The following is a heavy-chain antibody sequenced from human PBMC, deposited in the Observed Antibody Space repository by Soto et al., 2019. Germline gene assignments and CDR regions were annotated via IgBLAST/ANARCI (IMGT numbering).Heavy chain of an antibody. Sequence: QAQLEQSGGEVKKPGSSVKVSCKASRVAFNKFIVTWVRQAPGLGLEWVGGIIPVFGTANYAQKSQGRVTITADESTSTSYMEVNNLRSEDTAVYYCAKVRYSSPMGYYYGMDVWGQGTTVTVSS. J-gene: IGHJ6*02. D-gene: IGHD2-2*01. CDR1: RVAFNKFI. CDR2: IIPVFGTA. V-gene: IGHV1-69*01. CDR3: AKVRYSSPMGYYYGMDV.